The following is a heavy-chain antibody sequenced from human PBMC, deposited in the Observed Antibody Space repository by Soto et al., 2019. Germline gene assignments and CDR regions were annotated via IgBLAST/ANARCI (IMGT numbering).Heavy chain of an antibody. D-gene: IGHD2-15*01. Sequence: SVKVSCKASGGTFSSYAISWVRQAPGQGLEWMGGIIPIFGTANYAQKFQGRVTITANESTSTAYMELSSLRSEDTAVYYCARVISAGGPNWFDSRGQRTPVIVSS. J-gene: IGHJ5*01. CDR3: ARVISAGGPNWFDS. V-gene: IGHV1-69*01. CDR1: GGTFSSYA. CDR2: IIPIFGTA.